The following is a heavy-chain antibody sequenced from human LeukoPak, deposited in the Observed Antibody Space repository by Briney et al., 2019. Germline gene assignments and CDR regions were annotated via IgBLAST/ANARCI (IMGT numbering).Heavy chain of an antibody. D-gene: IGHD3-10*01. J-gene: IGHJ6*03. CDR1: GGTFSSYA. CDR3: ARGPSITMVRGGQWYYYMDV. CDR2: IIPIFGTA. V-gene: IGHV1-69*13. Sequence: SVTVSCKASGGTFSSYAISWVRQAPGQGLEWMGGIIPIFGTANYAQKFQGRVTITADESTSTAYMELSSLRSEDTAVYYCARGPSITMVRGGQWYYYMDVWGKGTTVTISS.